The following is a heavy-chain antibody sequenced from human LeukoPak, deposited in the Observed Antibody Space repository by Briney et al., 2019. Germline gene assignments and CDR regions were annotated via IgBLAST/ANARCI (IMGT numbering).Heavy chain of an antibody. D-gene: IGHD3-10*01. J-gene: IGHJ3*02. V-gene: IGHV1-69*06. Sequence: SVKVSCKASGGTFSSYAISWVGQAPGQGLDWMGGIIPIFGTANYEQNFQGRVTITADNSMSTAYMELSSLRSEDTAVYHCARRPYYYGSGSYEGALDIWGQGTMVIVSS. CDR3: ARRPYYYGSGSYEGALDI. CDR2: IIPIFGTA. CDR1: GGTFSSYA.